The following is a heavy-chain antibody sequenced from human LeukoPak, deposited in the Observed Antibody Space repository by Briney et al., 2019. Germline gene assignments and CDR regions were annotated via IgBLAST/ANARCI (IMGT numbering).Heavy chain of an antibody. V-gene: IGHV4-31*03. Sequence: SETLSLTCTVSGGSISSGGYYWSWIRQHPGKGLEWIGYIYYSGSTYYNPSLKSRVTISVDTSKNQFSLKLSSVTAADTAVYYCARSDGSGSVFDYWGQGTLVTVSS. CDR2: IYYSGST. CDR3: ARSDGSGSVFDY. J-gene: IGHJ4*02. D-gene: IGHD3-10*01. CDR1: GGSISSGGYY.